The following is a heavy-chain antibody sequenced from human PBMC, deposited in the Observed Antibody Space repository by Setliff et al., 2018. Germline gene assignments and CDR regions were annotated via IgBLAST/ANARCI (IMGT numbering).Heavy chain of an antibody. CDR3: IRDWGEAGSTNAFDI. Sequence: GGSLRLSCEGSGLTLSHYWLHWVRQGPGKGLVWVSYINFDGTSTNYADSVKGRFTISRDNAKNTVYLQLNRLRADDTAVYYCIRDWGEAGSTNAFDIWGQGTVVTGSS. V-gene: IGHV3-74*01. CDR2: INFDGTST. D-gene: IGHD1-26*01. CDR1: GLTLSHYW. J-gene: IGHJ3*02.